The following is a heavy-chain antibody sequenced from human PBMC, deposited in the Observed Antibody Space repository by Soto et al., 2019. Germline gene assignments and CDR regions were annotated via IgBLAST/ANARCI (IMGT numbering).Heavy chain of an antibody. D-gene: IGHD5-18*01. V-gene: IGHV4-34*01. Sequence: SETLSLTCAVYGGSFSGYYWSWIRQPPGKGLEWIGEINHSGSTNYNPSLKSRVTISVDTSKNQFSLKLSSVTAADTAVYYCARASNKRGYSYLPDYWGQGTLVTVSS. CDR2: INHSGST. CDR3: ARASNKRGYSYLPDY. J-gene: IGHJ4*02. CDR1: GGSFSGYY.